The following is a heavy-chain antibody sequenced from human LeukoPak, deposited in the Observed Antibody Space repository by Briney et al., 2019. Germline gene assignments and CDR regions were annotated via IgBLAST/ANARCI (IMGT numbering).Heavy chain of an antibody. V-gene: IGHV4-59*01. CDR2: IYYSGRT. D-gene: IGHD6-19*01. CDR3: ARAGYSSGSAGAFDI. J-gene: IGHJ3*02. Sequence: SETLSLTCTVSGGSIGSYYWSWIRQPPGKGLEWLGYIYYSGRTDYNPSLESRVTISVDTSKNQFSLKLYSVTSADTALYYCARAGYSSGSAGAFDIWGQGTVVTVSS. CDR1: GGSIGSYY.